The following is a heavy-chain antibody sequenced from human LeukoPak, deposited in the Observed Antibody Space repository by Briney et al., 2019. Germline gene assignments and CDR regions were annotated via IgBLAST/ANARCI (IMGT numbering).Heavy chain of an antibody. CDR3: ALSFIVVAFDAFDI. V-gene: IGHV4-34*08. D-gene: IGHD2-21*01. Sequence: GSLRLSCAASGFTFNSYWMSWVRQSPGKGLEWIATIYHSGSTYYNPSLKSRVTISVDTSKNQFSLKLSSVTAADTAVYYCALSFIVVAFDAFDIWGQGTMVTVSS. J-gene: IGHJ3*02. CDR1: GFTFNSYW. CDR2: IYHSGST.